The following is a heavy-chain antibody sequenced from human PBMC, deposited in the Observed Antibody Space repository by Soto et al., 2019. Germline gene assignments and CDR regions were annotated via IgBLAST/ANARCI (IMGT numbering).Heavy chain of an antibody. J-gene: IGHJ6*02. CDR1: GGSISSSNW. Sequence: SETLSLTCAVSGGSISSSNWWSWVRQPPGKGLEWIGEIYHSGSTNYNPSLKSRVTISVDKSKNQFSLKLSSVTAADTAVYYRAVLKYYYYYYGMDVWGQGTTVTVSS. CDR3: AVLKYYYYYYGMDV. CDR2: IYHSGST. V-gene: IGHV4-4*02.